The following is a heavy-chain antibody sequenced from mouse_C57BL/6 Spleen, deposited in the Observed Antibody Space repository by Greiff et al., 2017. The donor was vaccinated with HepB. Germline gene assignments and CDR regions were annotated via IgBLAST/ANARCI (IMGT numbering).Heavy chain of an antibody. J-gene: IGHJ4*01. CDR1: GYTFTDYY. Sequence: VKLMESGPELVKPGASVKISCKASGYTFTDYYINWVKQRPGQGLEWIGWIFPGSGSTYYNEKFKGKATLTVDKSSSTAYMLLSSLTSEGSAVYFCARLYDYNAMDYWGQGTSVTVSS. D-gene: IGHD2-4*01. CDR2: IFPGSGST. V-gene: IGHV1-75*01. CDR3: ARLYDYNAMDY.